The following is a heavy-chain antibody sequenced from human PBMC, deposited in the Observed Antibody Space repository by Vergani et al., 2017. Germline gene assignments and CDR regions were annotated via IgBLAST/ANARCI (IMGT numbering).Heavy chain of an antibody. J-gene: IGHJ3*01. CDR2: ISGSGGTT. Sequence: EVQLLESGGGLVQPGGSLRLSCAASRFSFSSYAMSWVRQAPGKGLEWVSTISGSGGTTNYADSVKGRFTISRDNSKNTLHLQMNSLRAGDTAVYYCAKNGWALQESEAFDFWGQGTMVTVSS. CDR1: RFSFSSYA. V-gene: IGHV3-23*01. CDR3: AKNGWALQESEAFDF. D-gene: IGHD1-26*01.